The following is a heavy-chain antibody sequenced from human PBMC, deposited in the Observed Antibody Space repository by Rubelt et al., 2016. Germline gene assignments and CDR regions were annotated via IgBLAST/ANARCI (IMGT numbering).Heavy chain of an antibody. CDR1: GFTFSTYA. CDR3: ARVGTNRITIFALYTMDV. J-gene: IGHJ6*02. Sequence: EAQLLESGGGLVQPGESVRLSCAASGFTFSTYAMTWVREAPGKGLEWVSAIGGSGSSTYYADSVKGRFTVSRDNSKNTLDLQVASRRVDDTAVYYCARVGTNRITIFALYTMDVWGQGTAVTVSS. D-gene: IGHD3-3*01. CDR2: IGGSGSST. V-gene: IGHV3-23*01.